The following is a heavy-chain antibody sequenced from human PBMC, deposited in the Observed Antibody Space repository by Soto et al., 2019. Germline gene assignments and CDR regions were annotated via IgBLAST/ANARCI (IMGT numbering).Heavy chain of an antibody. D-gene: IGHD2-8*01. CDR3: AREMAGSEASDY. CDR2: IIPIFGTA. V-gene: IGHV1-69*13. J-gene: IGHJ4*02. Sequence: SVKVSCKASGGTFSSYAISWVRQAPGQGLEWMGGIIPIFGTANYAQKFQGRVAITADESTSTAYMELSSLRSDDTAVYYCAREMAGSEASDYWGQGTLVTVSS. CDR1: GGTFSSYA.